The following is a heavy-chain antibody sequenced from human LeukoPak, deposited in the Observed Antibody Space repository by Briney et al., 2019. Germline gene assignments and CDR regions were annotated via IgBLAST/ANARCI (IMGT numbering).Heavy chain of an antibody. CDR2: ISSSGSTI. Sequence: GGSLRLSCAASGFTFSDYYMSWIRQAPGKGLEWVSYISSSGSTIYYADSVKGRFTISRDNAKNSLYLQMNSLRAEDTAVYYCARVAYGSGSYYPYYYYYYMDVWGKGTTVTISS. V-gene: IGHV3-11*01. J-gene: IGHJ6*03. CDR3: ARVAYGSGSYYPYYYYYYMDV. CDR1: GFTFSDYY. D-gene: IGHD3-10*01.